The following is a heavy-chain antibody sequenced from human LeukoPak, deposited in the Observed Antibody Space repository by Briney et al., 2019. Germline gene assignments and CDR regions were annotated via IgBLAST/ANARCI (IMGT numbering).Heavy chain of an antibody. Sequence: SVTVSCKASGFTFTSSAMQWVRQARGQRLEWIGWIVVGSGNTNYAQKFQERVTITRDMSTSTAYMELSSLRSEDTAVYYCARDQGDYYDSSGYLYWGQGTLVTVSS. CDR3: ARDQGDYYDSSGYLY. CDR2: IVVGSGNT. J-gene: IGHJ4*02. CDR1: GFTFTSSA. V-gene: IGHV1-58*02. D-gene: IGHD3-22*01.